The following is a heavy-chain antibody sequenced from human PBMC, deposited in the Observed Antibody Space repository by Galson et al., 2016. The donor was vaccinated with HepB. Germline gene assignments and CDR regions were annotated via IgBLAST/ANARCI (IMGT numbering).Heavy chain of an antibody. CDR2: IYPRDSDT. CDR1: GYTFTTYW. CDR3: VRPLNGEDHDL. V-gene: IGHV5-51*01. J-gene: IGHJ5*02. D-gene: IGHD3-10*01. Sequence: QSGAEVKKSGESLKISCKASGYTFTTYWIGWVRQVPGKGLEWMGTIYPRDSDTRYSPSFQGHVTISADKSIATVYLHWASLQASDSAMYYCVRPLNGEDHDLWGQGILVTVSS.